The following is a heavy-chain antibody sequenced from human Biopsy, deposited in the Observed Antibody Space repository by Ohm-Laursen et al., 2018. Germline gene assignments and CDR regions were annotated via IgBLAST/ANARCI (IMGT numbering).Heavy chain of an antibody. J-gene: IGHJ6*02. CDR2: INQSGST. Sequence: PGTLSLTCSVYGESFNGYFWNWIRQPPGKGLEWIGEINQSGSTKYNPSLKRRATLSADSSNSQFSLRLTSVTAADTAIYYCARGSGYFKLDVWGQGTTVTVSS. V-gene: IGHV4-34*01. CDR1: GESFNGYF. CDR3: ARGSGYFKLDV. D-gene: IGHD5-12*01.